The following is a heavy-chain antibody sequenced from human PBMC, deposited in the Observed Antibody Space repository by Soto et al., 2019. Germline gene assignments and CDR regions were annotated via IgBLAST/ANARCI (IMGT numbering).Heavy chain of an antibody. CDR1: GYSFTSYW. CDR3: ARHYYGSGDYYGMDV. CDR2: ISPGDSDT. D-gene: IGHD3-10*01. V-gene: IGHV5-51*01. J-gene: IGHJ6*02. Sequence: GESLKISCKGSGYSFTSYWIGWVRQMPGKGLEWMGIISPGDSDTRYSPSFQGQVTISADKSISTAYLQWSSLKASDTAMYCCARHYYGSGDYYGMDVWGQGTTVTVSS.